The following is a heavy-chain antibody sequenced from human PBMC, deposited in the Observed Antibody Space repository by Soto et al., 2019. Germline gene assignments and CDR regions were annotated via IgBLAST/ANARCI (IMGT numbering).Heavy chain of an antibody. CDR2: INPHGGST. V-gene: IGHV1-46*01. CDR3: ARSSGGNFGIIIEGSNWFDP. J-gene: IGHJ5*02. Sequence: GASVKVSCKAPGDTFTSYYLNWVRQAPGQGLEWMGVINPHGGSTNYAQKFQGRITMTRDTSRSTVYMELSSLRSDDTAIYYCARSSGGNFGIIIEGSNWFDPWGQGTLVTVSS. CDR1: GDTFTSYY. D-gene: IGHD3-16*01.